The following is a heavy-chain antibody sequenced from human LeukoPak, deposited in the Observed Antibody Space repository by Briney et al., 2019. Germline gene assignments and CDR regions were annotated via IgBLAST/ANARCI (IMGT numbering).Heavy chain of an antibody. V-gene: IGHV3-33*08. J-gene: IGHJ4*02. D-gene: IGHD2-15*01. CDR1: GFTFTNYG. CDR3: ATDRATQYFDY. Sequence: GGSLRLSCAASGFTFTNYGMHWVRQAPGKGLEWVAFIWYDGSNKYYADSVKGRFTISRDNSRNTLFLQMNSLRAEDTAVYYCATDRATQYFDYWGQGTLVSVSS. CDR2: IWYDGSNK.